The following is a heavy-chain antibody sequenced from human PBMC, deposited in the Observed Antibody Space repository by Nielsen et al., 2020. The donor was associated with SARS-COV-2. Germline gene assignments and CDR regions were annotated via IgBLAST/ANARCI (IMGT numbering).Heavy chain of an antibody. J-gene: IGHJ4*02. CDR2: ISSKSGSI. CDR1: GFTFSSYW. CDR3: AKDIKGRIYSAPDY. V-gene: IGHV3-9*01. D-gene: IGHD6-6*01. Sequence: GGSLRLSCAASGFTFSSYWMNWVRQAPGKGLEWVSGISSKSGSIGYADSVKGRFSISRDNAKNSLYLQMNGLRADDTALYYCAKDIKGRIYSAPDYWGQGTLVTVSS.